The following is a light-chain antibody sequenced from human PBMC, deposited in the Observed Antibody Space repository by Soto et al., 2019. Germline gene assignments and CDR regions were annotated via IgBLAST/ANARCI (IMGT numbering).Light chain of an antibody. CDR1: QSLSSN. CDR3: QQYINWREFL. Sequence: EIVLTQSPATLSVSPGERATLSCRATQSLSSNLAWYQQRPGQPPRLLIYGASTRATGIPARFSGRGSGTEFTLSIGGLRSEVFEVYYCQQYINWREFLFGPGT. V-gene: IGKV3-15*01. J-gene: IGKJ3*01. CDR2: GAS.